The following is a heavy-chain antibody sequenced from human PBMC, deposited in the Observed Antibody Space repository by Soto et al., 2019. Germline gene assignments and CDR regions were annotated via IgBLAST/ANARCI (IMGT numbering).Heavy chain of an antibody. Sequence: SETLSLTCLVSGGSLSSSSYYWGWIRQPPGKGLEWIGYIYYSGSTNYNPSLKSRVTISVDTPKNQFSLKLSSVTAADTAVYYCAKNWNWRSLVHWGQGTLVTVSS. CDR1: GGSLSSSSYY. V-gene: IGHV4-61*05. J-gene: IGHJ4*02. CDR3: AKNWNWRSLVH. D-gene: IGHD1-1*01. CDR2: IYYSGST.